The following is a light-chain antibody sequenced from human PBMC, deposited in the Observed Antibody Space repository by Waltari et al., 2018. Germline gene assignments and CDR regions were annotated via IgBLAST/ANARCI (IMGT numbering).Light chain of an antibody. CDR2: AAS. CDR3: LQLNSYPGS. V-gene: IGKV1-9*01. CDR1: QGLGSY. J-gene: IGKJ3*01. Sequence: DIQLTQSPSFLSASVGDRVTITYRASQGLGSYLAWYQQKPGTAPKLLIYAASTLQSGVPSRFSGSGAGTEFTLTISSLQPEDFATYYCLQLNSYPGSFGPGTKVDVK.